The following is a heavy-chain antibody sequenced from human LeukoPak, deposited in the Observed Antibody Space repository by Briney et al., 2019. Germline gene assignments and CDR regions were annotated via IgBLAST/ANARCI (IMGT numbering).Heavy chain of an antibody. Sequence: GGSLRLSCAASGFTFYNYGMHWVRQAPGKGLEWVAVISYDRSEKYYGGTVKGRFAISRDNTKNTLYLEMNSLRVEDSGVYYCAKDVSGPPFPPHHYNVFHVWGKGTTVIVPS. V-gene: IGHV3-30*18. D-gene: IGHD3-3*01. J-gene: IGHJ6*04. CDR2: ISYDRSEK. CDR3: AKDVSGPPFPPHHYNVFHV. CDR1: GFTFYNYG.